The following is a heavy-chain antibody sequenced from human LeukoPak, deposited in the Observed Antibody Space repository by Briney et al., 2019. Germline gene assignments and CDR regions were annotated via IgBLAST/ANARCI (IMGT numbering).Heavy chain of an antibody. CDR2: ISYDGSNK. D-gene: IGHD3-3*01. CDR3: AKITERLSPYYYGMDV. J-gene: IGHJ6*02. Sequence: GRSLRLSCAASGFTFSSYGMHWVRQAPGKGLEWVAVISYDGSNKYYADSVKGRFTISRDNSKNTLYLQMNSLRAEDTAVYYCAKITERLSPYYYGMDVWGQGTTVTVSS. CDR1: GFTFSSYG. V-gene: IGHV3-30*18.